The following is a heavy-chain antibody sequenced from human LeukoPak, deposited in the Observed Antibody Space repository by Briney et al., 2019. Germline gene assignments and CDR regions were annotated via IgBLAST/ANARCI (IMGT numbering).Heavy chain of an antibody. CDR2: IYYSGST. Sequence: SETLSLTCTVSGGSLSSYYWSWIRQPPGKGLEWIGYIYYSGSTNYNPSLKSRVTISVDTSKNQFSLKLSSVTAADTAVYYCVRDNYGDSYNWFDPWGPGTLVTVSS. D-gene: IGHD4-17*01. V-gene: IGHV4-59*12. J-gene: IGHJ5*02. CDR3: VRDNYGDSYNWFDP. CDR1: GGSLSSYY.